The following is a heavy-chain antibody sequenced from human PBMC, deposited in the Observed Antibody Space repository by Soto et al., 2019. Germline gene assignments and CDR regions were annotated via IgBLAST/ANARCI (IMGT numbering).Heavy chain of an antibody. CDR2: ICYDGSNI. D-gene: IGHD3-10*01. J-gene: IGHJ5*01. V-gene: IGHV3-33*01. CDR3: AREADSGLLWFGNPDS. Sequence: GGSLRLSCAASGFTFGTYAMHWVRQAPGKWFVCVAFICYDGSNIFYADSVKGRFTISRDNSKITLYLQMDSLTAEDTAVYYCAREADSGLLWFGNPDSWGRGTLVTVSS. CDR1: GFTFGTYA.